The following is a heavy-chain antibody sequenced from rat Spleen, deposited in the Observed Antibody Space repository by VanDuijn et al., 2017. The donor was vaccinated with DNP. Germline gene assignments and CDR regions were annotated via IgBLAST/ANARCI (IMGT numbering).Heavy chain of an antibody. J-gene: IGHJ2*01. D-gene: IGHD1-7*01. V-gene: IGHV3-1*01. Sequence: EVQLQESGPGLVKSSQSVSLTCSVTGYSLTSDYWGWIRKFPGNRMEWIGHISYTVSTTYNPFLKSRISITRDISKNQFFLQLNSVTTEDTATYYCARWTRYFDSWGQGVLVTVSS. CDR3: ARWTRYFDS. CDR1: GYSLTSDY. CDR2: ISYTVST.